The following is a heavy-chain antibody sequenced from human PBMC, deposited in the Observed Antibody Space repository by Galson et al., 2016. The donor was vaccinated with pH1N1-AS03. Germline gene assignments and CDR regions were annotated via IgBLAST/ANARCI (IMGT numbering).Heavy chain of an antibody. Sequence: PALVKPTQTLTLTCTFSGLSLTTDTMCVTWIRQPPGKALEWLARIDWDDEKYYSRSMRTRLTISKDTSKNQVVLTMTSMDPAATGTYFCARSPGEYFYSLVMDVWGQGTTVTVS. D-gene: IGHD2-21*02. J-gene: IGHJ6*02. CDR2: IDWDDEK. CDR1: GLSLTTDTMC. CDR3: ARSPGEYFYSLVMDV. V-gene: IGHV2-70*11.